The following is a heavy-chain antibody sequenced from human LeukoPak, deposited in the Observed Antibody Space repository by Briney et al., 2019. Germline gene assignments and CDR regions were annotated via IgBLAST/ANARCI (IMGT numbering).Heavy chain of an antibody. CDR3: ARGYCSGGSCRTNKYYYYGMDV. CDR2: INPNSGGT. V-gene: IGHV1-2*02. CDR1: GHAFTGYY. J-gene: IGHJ6*02. D-gene: IGHD2-15*01. Sequence: ASVKVSCKASGHAFTGYYMHWVRQAPGQGLEWMGWINPNSGGTNYAQKFQGRVTMTRDTSISTAYMELSRLRSDDTAVYYCARGYCSGGSCRTNKYYYYGMDVWGQGTTVTVSS.